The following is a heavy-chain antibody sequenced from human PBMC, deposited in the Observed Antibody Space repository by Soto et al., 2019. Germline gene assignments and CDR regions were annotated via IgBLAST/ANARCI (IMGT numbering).Heavy chain of an antibody. CDR1: GGSISSYY. CDR3: ARQGSSSTSCYLGGDWLDP. V-gene: IGHV4-59*08. CDR2: IYYSGST. Sequence: SGTLSLTCTVSGGSISSYYCSWIRQPPGKGLEWIGYIYYSGSTNYNPSLKSRVTISVDTSKNQFSLKLSSVTAADTAVYYCARQGSSSTSCYLGGDWLDPWGQGTLVNVS. J-gene: IGHJ5*02. D-gene: IGHD2-2*01.